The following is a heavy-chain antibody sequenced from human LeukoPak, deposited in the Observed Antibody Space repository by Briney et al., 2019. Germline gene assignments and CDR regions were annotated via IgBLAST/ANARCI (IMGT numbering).Heavy chain of an antibody. CDR1: GYTFASYD. J-gene: IGHJ5*02. Sequence: ASVKVSCKASGYTFASYDINWVRQATGQGLEWMGWMNPNSGNTGYAQKFQGRVTITMNTSISTVYMELSSLTSEDTAVYYCARGPYTHYDSSGDYYNWFDPWGQGTLVTVSS. V-gene: IGHV1-8*03. D-gene: IGHD3-22*01. CDR2: MNPNSGNT. CDR3: ARGPYTHYDSSGDYYNWFDP.